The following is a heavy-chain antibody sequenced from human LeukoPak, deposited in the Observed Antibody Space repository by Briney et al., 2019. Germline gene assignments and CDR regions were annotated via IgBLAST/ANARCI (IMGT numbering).Heavy chain of an antibody. CDR1: GFTLSNYW. CDR2: INTDGGST. V-gene: IGHV3-74*01. CDR3: ARAIGWDEPFDL. D-gene: IGHD1-26*01. Sequence: GRSLRLSCSASGFTLSNYWIHWVRQAPGKGLVWVSRINTDGGSTNYADSVRGRFTVSRDNAKNTLYLQMNSLRVEDTAVYYCARAIGWDEPFDLWGHGTLVTVSS. J-gene: IGHJ3*01.